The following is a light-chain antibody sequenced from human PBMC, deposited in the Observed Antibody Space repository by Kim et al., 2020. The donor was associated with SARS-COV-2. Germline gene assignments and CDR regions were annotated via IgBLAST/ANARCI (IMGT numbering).Light chain of an antibody. CDR1: QRVSGN. J-gene: IGKJ1*01. V-gene: IGKV3-15*01. Sequence: SPGERSTRSCMASQRVSGNLAWYQQKPGQAPRLLIYGASTRASGVPARFSGSGSGTDFTLTISSLQSEDFAVYYCQHYDNWPPWTFGQGTKVDIK. CDR2: GAS. CDR3: QHYDNWPPWT.